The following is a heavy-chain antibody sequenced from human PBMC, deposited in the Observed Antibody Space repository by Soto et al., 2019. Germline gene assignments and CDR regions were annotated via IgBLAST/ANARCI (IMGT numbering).Heavy chain of an antibody. CDR3: ARLGGYYQSLDP. D-gene: IGHD3-22*01. J-gene: IGHJ5*02. CDR1: GGSIDNYY. Sequence: QVQLQESGPGLVKASETLSLTCTVSGGSIDNYYWSWIRQPPGKGLQWIGYIYYRGTTTYSPSLKSRVTISVDRSKNQFSLNLSSVPAADTAVYYCARLGGYYQSLDPWGKGTLVTVSS. CDR2: IYYRGTT. V-gene: IGHV4-59*08.